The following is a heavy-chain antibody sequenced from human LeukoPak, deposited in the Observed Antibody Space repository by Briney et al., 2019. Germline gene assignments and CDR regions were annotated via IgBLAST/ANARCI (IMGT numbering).Heavy chain of an antibody. V-gene: IGHV4-34*01. CDR1: GGSFSGYY. J-gene: IGHJ6*03. CDR2: INHSGST. D-gene: IGHD6-13*01. CDR3: ARELPYSSSWYSYYYMDV. Sequence: SETLSLTCAVYGGSFSGYYWSWIRQPPGKGLEGIGEINHSGSTNYNPSLKSRVTISVDTSKNQFSLKLSSVTAADTAVYYCARELPYSSSWYSYYYMDVWGKGTTVTVSS.